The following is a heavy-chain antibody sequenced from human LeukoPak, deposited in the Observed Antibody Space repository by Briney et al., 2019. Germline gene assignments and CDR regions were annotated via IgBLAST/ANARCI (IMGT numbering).Heavy chain of an antibody. Sequence: VASVKVSCKASGYTFTGYFMHWVRQAPGQGPEWMGWINPNSGGTNYAQKFQGRVTMTRDTSISTAYMELSSLRSEDTAVYYCARELSSSWYYRPNFDYWGQGTLVTVSS. CDR3: ARELSSSWYYRPNFDY. CDR2: INPNSGGT. V-gene: IGHV1-2*02. CDR1: GYTFTGYF. D-gene: IGHD6-13*01. J-gene: IGHJ4*02.